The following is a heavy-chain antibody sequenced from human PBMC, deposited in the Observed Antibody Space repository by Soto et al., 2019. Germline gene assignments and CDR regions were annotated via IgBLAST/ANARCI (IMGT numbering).Heavy chain of an antibody. CDR1: GGSISSYD. CDR2: IYYSGST. CDR3: AGGVAAADFYWYFDL. V-gene: IGHV4-59*01. D-gene: IGHD6-13*01. Sequence: SETLSLTCTVSGGSISSYDWSWIRQPPGKGLEWIGYIYYSGSTNYNPSLKSRVTISVDTSKNQFSLKLSSVTAADTAVYYCAGGVAAADFYWYFDLWGRGTLVTVSS. J-gene: IGHJ2*01.